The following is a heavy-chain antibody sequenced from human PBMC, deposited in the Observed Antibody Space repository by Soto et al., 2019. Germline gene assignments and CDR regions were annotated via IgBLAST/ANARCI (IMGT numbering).Heavy chain of an antibody. CDR2: VKSKTDGGTT. J-gene: IGHJ4*02. CDR3: ITDYYITSIIVRFDY. D-gene: IGHD3-22*01. CDR1: GFTFGNAW. V-gene: IGHV3-15*07. Sequence: GGSLRLSCAASGFTFGNAWINWVRPTPGKGLEWVGRVKSKTDGGTTDFAAPVKGRFAISRDDSKNMVYLEMNSLTTEDTAISDCITDYYITSIIVRFDYRGQRTPVTVSS.